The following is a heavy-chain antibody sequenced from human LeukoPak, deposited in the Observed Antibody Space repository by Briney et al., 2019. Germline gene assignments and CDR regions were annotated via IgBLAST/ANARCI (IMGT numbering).Heavy chain of an antibody. CDR3: ARAGTTVTTFYNWFDP. J-gene: IGHJ5*02. Sequence: SETLSLTCTVSGGSISTYYWSWIRQPPGKALEWIGYIYYSGSTNYNPSLKSRVTISVDTSKNQFSLKLRSVTAADTAVYYCARAGTTVTTFYNWFDPWGQGTLVTVSS. D-gene: IGHD4-17*01. CDR1: GGSISTYY. CDR2: IYYSGST. V-gene: IGHV4-59*01.